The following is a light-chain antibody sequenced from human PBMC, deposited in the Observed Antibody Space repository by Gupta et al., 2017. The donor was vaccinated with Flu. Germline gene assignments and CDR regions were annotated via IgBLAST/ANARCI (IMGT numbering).Light chain of an antibody. Sequence: DIVMTQSPDSLAVSLGERATINCKPSHSVLYSSNNKNYLAWYQQKPGQPPKLLIYWASTRESGVPDRFSGSGSGTDFTLTISSLQAEDVAVYYCQQYYSTPQTFGQGTRLEIK. V-gene: IGKV4-1*01. CDR2: WAS. CDR3: QQYYSTPQT. CDR1: HSVLYSSNNKNY. J-gene: IGKJ5*01.